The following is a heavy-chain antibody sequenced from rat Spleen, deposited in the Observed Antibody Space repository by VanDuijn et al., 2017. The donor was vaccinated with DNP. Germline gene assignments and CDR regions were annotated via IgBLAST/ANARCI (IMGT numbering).Heavy chain of an antibody. V-gene: IGHV5-17*01. CDR1: GFTFSDYA. D-gene: IGHD1-2*01. Sequence: EVQLVESGGGLVQPGRSLKLSCAASGFTFSDYAMAWVRQAPKKGLEWVATISYDGSRTYYRDSVKGRFTISRDNAKSTLYLQMDSLRSEDTATYYCARDRSYTGYAMDAWGQGTSVTVSS. CDR3: ARDRSYTGYAMDA. J-gene: IGHJ4*01. CDR2: ISYDGSRT.